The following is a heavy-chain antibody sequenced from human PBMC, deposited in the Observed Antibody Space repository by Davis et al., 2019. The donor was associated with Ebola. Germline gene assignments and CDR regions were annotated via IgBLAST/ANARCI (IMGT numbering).Heavy chain of an antibody. CDR1: GFTFSSYG. Sequence: GGSLRLSCAASGFTFSSYGMHWVRQAPGKGLEWVAVIWYDGSNKYYADSVKGRFTISRDNSKNTLYLQMNSLRADDTAVYYCARASWIQLWTTWGQGTLVTVSS. D-gene: IGHD5-18*01. V-gene: IGHV3-33*01. CDR2: IWYDGSNK. J-gene: IGHJ5*02. CDR3: ARASWIQLWTT.